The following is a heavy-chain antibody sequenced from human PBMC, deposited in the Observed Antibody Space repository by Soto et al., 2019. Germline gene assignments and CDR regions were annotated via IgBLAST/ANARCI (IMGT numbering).Heavy chain of an antibody. J-gene: IGHJ4*02. CDR2: IRGSGGSA. CDR3: AKHLGYDILTGYPYYFDY. V-gene: IGHV3-23*01. D-gene: IGHD3-9*01. CDR1: GFTFSSVA. Sequence: EVQLLESGGGLVQPGGSLRLSCAASGFTFSSVAMTWVRQAPGKGLEWVSSIRGSGGSAYFADSVKGRFLISRDNSKNTLYLQMNSLRGEDTAVYYGAKHLGYDILTGYPYYFDYWGQGTLVTVSS.